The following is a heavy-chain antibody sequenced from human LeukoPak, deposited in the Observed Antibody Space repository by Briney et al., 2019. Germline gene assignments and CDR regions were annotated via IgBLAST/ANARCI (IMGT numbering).Heavy chain of an antibody. D-gene: IGHD3-22*01. CDR3: ARLHYATSGLYYYFVY. Sequence: SETLSLTCTGSGDSISSHYWSWIRQPPGKGLEWIGYINYNGTNNYNPSLKGRIAISVDRYKNQFSLQLTSVTAADTAVYYCARLHYATSGLYYYFVYWGQGTLVTVSS. J-gene: IGHJ4*02. V-gene: IGHV4-59*08. CDR2: INYNGTN. CDR1: GDSISSHY.